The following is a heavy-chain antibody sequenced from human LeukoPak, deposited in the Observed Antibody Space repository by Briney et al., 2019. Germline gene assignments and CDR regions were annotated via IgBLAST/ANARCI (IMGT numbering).Heavy chain of an antibody. D-gene: IGHD2-2*01. Sequence: GGSLRLSCAASGFTFDDYAMHWVRQAPGKGLEWASGISWNSGSIGYADSVKGRFTISRDNAKNSLYLQMNSLRAEDTALYYCAKDGGYDQASDAFDIWGQGTMVTVSS. J-gene: IGHJ3*02. CDR3: AKDGGYDQASDAFDI. V-gene: IGHV3-9*01. CDR1: GFTFDDYA. CDR2: ISWNSGSI.